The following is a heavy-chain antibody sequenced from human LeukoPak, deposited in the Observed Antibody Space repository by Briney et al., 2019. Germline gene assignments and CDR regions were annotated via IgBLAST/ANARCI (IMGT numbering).Heavy chain of an antibody. CDR3: ARDGTAYWYFDL. J-gene: IGHJ2*01. D-gene: IGHD2-21*02. V-gene: IGHV4-59*01. CDR1: GGSISPYY. CDR2: ISYSGSP. Sequence: PSETLSLTCTFSGGSISPYYWSCIRHPPGKGREGIGYISYSGSPNYNPSLKSRVTISVETSKNQFSLRLSSVTAADTAVYYCARDGTAYWYFDLWGRGTLVTVSS.